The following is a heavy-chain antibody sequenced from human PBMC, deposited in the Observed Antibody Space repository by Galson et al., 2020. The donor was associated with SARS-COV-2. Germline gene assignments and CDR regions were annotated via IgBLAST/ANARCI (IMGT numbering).Heavy chain of an antibody. J-gene: IGHJ3*02. V-gene: IGHV3-33*01. CDR2: IWYDGSNK. CDR3: ACLPDILTAFNHDAFDI. D-gene: IGHD3-9*01. Sequence: QAGGSLRLSCAASGFTFSSYGMHWVRQAPGKGLEWVAVIWYDGSNKYYADSVKGRFTISRDNSKNTLYLQMNSLRAEDTAVYYCACLPDILTAFNHDAFDIWGQGTMVTVSS. CDR1: GFTFSSYG.